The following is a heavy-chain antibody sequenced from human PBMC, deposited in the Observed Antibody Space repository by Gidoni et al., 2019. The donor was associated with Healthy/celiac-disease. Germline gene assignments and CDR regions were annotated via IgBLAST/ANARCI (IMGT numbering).Heavy chain of an antibody. Sequence: QVQLQESGPGLVKPSETLSLTCTVSGGSISSYYWSWIRQPPGKGLEWIGYIYYSGSTNYNPSLKSRVTISVDTSKNQFSLKLSSVTAADTAVYYCASHGLDVWGSYRVFDYWGQGTLVTVSS. CDR2: IYYSGST. CDR3: ASHGLDVWGSYRVFDY. J-gene: IGHJ4*02. D-gene: IGHD3-16*02. V-gene: IGHV4-59*08. CDR1: GGSISSYY.